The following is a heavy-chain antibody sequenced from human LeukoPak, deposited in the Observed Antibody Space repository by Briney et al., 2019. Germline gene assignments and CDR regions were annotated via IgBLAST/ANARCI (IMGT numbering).Heavy chain of an antibody. CDR2: IYSGGST. D-gene: IGHD6-13*01. Sequence: PGGSLRLSCAASGFTVSSNYMSWGRQAPGKGLEWVSVIYSGGSTYYADSVKGRFTISRDNSKNTLYLQMNSLRAEDTAVYYCARMGSIAAAGIPFDYWGQGTLVTVSS. J-gene: IGHJ4*02. V-gene: IGHV3-53*01. CDR3: ARMGSIAAAGIPFDY. CDR1: GFTVSSNY.